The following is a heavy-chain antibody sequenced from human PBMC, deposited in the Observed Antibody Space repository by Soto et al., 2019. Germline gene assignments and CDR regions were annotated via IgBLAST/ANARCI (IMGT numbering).Heavy chain of an antibody. J-gene: IGHJ5*02. D-gene: IGHD3-9*01. CDR2: ISGSGGST. CDR3: AKDGNPIPYLTGYYRLGWFDP. Sequence: EVQLLESGGGLVQPGGSLRLSCAPSGFTFSSYAMSWVRQAPGKGREWVSGISGSGGSTYYADSVKGRFTISRDNSKNTLYLQMNSLRAEDTAVYYCAKDGNPIPYLTGYYRLGWFDPWGQGTLVTVSS. V-gene: IGHV3-23*01. CDR1: GFTFSSYA.